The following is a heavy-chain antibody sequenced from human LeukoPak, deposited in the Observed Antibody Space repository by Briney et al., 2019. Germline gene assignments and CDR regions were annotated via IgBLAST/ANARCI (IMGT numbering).Heavy chain of an antibody. V-gene: IGHV4-39*01. CDR2: IYYSGST. J-gene: IGHJ5*02. CDR1: GGSISSSSYD. D-gene: IGHD2-15*01. CDR3: ARQAYCSGGSCSQSNWFDP. Sequence: PSETLSLTCTVSGGSISSSSYDWGWIRQPPGKGLEWIGSIYYSGSTYYNPSLKSRVTISVDTSKNQFSLELSSVTAADSAVYYCARQAYCSGGSCSQSNWFDPWRQGTLVTVSS.